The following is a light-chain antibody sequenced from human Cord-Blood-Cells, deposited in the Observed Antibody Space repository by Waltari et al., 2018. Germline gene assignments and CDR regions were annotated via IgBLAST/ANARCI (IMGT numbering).Light chain of an antibody. CDR3: CSYAGSSTYV. J-gene: IGLJ1*01. V-gene: IGLV2-23*01. Sequence: QSALTQPASVSGSPGQSITISCTGTSSHVGRYNLVSWYQQHPGKAPKLMIYEGSKRPSGVSNRFYGSKSGNTASLTISGLQAEDEADYYCCSYAGSSTYVFGTGTKVTVL. CDR2: EGS. CDR1: SSHVGRYNL.